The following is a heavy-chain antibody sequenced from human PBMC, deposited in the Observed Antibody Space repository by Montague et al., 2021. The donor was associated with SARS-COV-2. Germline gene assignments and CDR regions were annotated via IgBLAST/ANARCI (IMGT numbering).Heavy chain of an antibody. CDR3: ARGFDY. CDR1: GASIMGYH. V-gene: IGHV4-59*01. Sequence: SETLSLTCGVSGASIMGYHWSWVRKPPGKGLEWIGYIYYSGSTNYNPSLKSRVTISVDTSKNQFSLKLSSVTAADTAVCYCARGFDYWGQGTLVAVSS. CDR2: IYYSGST. J-gene: IGHJ4*02.